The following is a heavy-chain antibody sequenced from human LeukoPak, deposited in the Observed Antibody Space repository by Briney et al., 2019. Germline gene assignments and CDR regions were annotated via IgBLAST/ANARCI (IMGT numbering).Heavy chain of an antibody. V-gene: IGHV3-21*04. CDR1: GFTFSKYN. Sequence: GGSLRLSCAASGFTFSKYNMNWVRQAPGKGLEWVSSISTSSIYIYYADSVKGRFTISRDNSKNTLYLQMNSLRAEDTAVYYCAKDTVYNWNNPSPPPYFDYWGQGTLVTVSS. CDR2: ISTSSIYI. J-gene: IGHJ4*02. CDR3: AKDTVYNWNNPSPPPYFDY. D-gene: IGHD1/OR15-1a*01.